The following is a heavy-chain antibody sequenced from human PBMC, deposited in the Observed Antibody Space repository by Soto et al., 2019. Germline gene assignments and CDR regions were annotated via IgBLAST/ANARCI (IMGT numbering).Heavy chain of an antibody. CDR1: GGSSSGYY. CDR3: ARDYYDSSGYYESVMAY. D-gene: IGHD3-22*01. J-gene: IGHJ4*02. Sequence: SETLSLTCAVYGGSSSGYYWSWIRQPPGKGLEWIGEINHSGSTNYNPSLKSRVTISVDTSKNQFSLKLSSVTAADTAVYYCARDYYDSSGYYESVMAYRGQGTLVTVSS. V-gene: IGHV4-34*01. CDR2: INHSGST.